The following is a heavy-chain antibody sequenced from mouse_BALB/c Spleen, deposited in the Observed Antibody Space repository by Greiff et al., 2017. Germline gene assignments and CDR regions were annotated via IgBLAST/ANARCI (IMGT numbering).Heavy chain of an antibody. Sequence: EVKLVESGGGLVKPGGSLKLSCAASGFTFSSYAMSWVRQTPEKRLEWVASISSGGSTYYPDSVKGRFTISRDNARNILYLQMSSLRSEDTAMYYGAREWRYDDGLPFAYWGQGTLVTVSA. CDR2: ISSGGST. D-gene: IGHD2-14*01. V-gene: IGHV5-6-5*01. J-gene: IGHJ3*01. CDR1: GFTFSSYA. CDR3: AREWRYDDGLPFAY.